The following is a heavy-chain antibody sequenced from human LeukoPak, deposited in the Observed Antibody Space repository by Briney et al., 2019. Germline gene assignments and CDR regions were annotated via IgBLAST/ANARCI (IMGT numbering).Heavy chain of an antibody. V-gene: IGHV3-30*03. CDR1: GFTFNSFG. D-gene: IGHD2-2*01. Sequence: GGSLRLSCAASGFTFNSFGMHWVRQAPGKGLEWLAVISYDGRNKYYADSVKGRFTISRDNSKNTLYLQMNTLRAEDTAVYYCVTYQLLLYGFDYWGQGTLVTVSS. CDR3: VTYQLLLYGFDY. J-gene: IGHJ4*02. CDR2: ISYDGRNK.